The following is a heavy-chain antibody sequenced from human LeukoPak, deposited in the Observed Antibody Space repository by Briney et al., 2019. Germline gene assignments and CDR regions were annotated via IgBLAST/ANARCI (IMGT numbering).Heavy chain of an antibody. CDR1: GFTFSTYA. V-gene: IGHV3-23*01. D-gene: IGHD6-6*01. CDR3: VKERGYSSSSFDS. CDR2: ISGTDGST. J-gene: IGHJ4*02. Sequence: PGGSLRLSCAASGFTFSTYAMSWVRQAPGKGLQWVSAISGTDGSTYYADSVEGRFTLSRDNSKNMLYLQMNSLRVGDTAVYYCVKERGYSSSSFDSWGQGTLVTVSS.